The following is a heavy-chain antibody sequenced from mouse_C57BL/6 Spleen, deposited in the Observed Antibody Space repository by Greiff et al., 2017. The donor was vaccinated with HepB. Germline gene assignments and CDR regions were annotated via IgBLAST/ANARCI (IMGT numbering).Heavy chain of an antibody. J-gene: IGHJ4*01. CDR2: ISSGSSTI. CDR1: GFTFSDYG. Sequence: EVQGVESGGGLVKPGGSLKLSCAASGFTFSDYGMHWVRQAPEKGLEWVAYISSGSSTIYYADTVKGRFTRSRDNAKNTLFLQMNSLRSEDTAMYYCARGVLYAMDYWGQGTSVTVSS. CDR3: ARGVLYAMDY. V-gene: IGHV5-17*01.